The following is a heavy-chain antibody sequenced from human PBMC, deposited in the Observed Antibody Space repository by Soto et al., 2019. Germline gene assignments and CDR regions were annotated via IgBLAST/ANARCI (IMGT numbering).Heavy chain of an antibody. V-gene: IGHV4-61*08. CDR1: GGSISSGDYY. J-gene: IGHJ5*02. CDR2: IYYSGST. Sequence: PSETLSLTCTVSGGSISSGDYYWSWIRQPPGKGLEWIGYIYYSGSTNYNPSLKSRVTISVDTSKNQFSLKLSSVTAADTAVYYCARHRSDFWFDPWGQGTLVTVSS. CDR3: ARHRSDFWFDP. D-gene: IGHD2-15*01.